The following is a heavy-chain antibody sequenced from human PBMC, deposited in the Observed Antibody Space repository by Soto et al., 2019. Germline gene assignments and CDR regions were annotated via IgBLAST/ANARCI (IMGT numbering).Heavy chain of an antibody. D-gene: IGHD6-13*01. CDR2: MNPNSGNT. J-gene: IGHJ6*02. V-gene: IGHV1-8*01. CDR3: LGDSSWGHV. Sequence: QVQLVQSGAEVKKPGASVKVSCKASGYTFTSYDINWVRQATGQGLEWMGWMNPNSGNTGYAKKPQGRVTRTRNTCISTAYTDMSSLRSEDEAVYYCLGDSSWGHVWGQGTTIAVS. CDR1: GYTFTSYD.